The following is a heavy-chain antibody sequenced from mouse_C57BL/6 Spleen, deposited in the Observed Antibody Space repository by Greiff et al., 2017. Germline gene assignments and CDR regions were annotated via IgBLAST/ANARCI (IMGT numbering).Heavy chain of an antibody. CDR2: ISSGGDYI. CDR1: GFTFSSYA. CDR3: TRDGNYPYYAMDY. D-gene: IGHD2-1*01. V-gene: IGHV5-9-1*02. J-gene: IGHJ4*01. Sequence: EVKLMESGEGLVKPGGSLKLSCAASGFTFSSYALSWVRQTPEKRLEWVAYISSGGDYIYYADTVKGRFTISRDNARNTLYLQMSSLKSEDTAMYYCTRDGNYPYYAMDYWGQGTSVTVAS.